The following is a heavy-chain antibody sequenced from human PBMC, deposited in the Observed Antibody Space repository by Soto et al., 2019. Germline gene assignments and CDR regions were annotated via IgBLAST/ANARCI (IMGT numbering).Heavy chain of an antibody. CDR2: IYSGGST. D-gene: IGHD2-21*02. CDR1: GFTVSSNY. CDR3: ARARGGLSVVTATYFDY. Sequence: EVQLVESGGGLIQPGGSLRLSCAASGFTVSSNYMTWVRQAPGKGLEWVSLIYSGGSTYYANSVKGRFTISRDNSKTTLYLQMHSLRAEYTAVYYCARARGGLSVVTATYFDYWGQGTLVTVSS. V-gene: IGHV3-53*01. J-gene: IGHJ4*02.